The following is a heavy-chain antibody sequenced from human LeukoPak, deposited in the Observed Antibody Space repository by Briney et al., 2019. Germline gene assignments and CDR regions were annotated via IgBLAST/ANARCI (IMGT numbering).Heavy chain of an antibody. Sequence: GRSLRLSCAASGFTFSSYAMHWVRQAPGKGLEWVAVISYDGSNKYYADSVKSRFTISRDNSKNTLYLQMNSLRAEDTAVYYCARVYNWNYPHLGPYYFDYWGQGTLVTVSS. J-gene: IGHJ4*02. CDR2: ISYDGSNK. CDR1: GFTFSSYA. D-gene: IGHD1-7*01. CDR3: ARVYNWNYPHLGPYYFDY. V-gene: IGHV3-30*01.